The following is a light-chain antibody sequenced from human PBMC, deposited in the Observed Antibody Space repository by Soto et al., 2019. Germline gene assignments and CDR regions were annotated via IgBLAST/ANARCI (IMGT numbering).Light chain of an antibody. CDR1: QSISSW. CDR2: AAS. V-gene: IGKV1-5*01. Sequence: DIQMTQSPSTLSAPVGDRVTITCRASQSISSWLAWYQQKPGKAPKLLIYAASTLQSGVPSRFSGSGSGTEFTLTISSLQPEDFATYYCQQYNSYSRTFGQGTKVDIK. J-gene: IGKJ1*01. CDR3: QQYNSYSRT.